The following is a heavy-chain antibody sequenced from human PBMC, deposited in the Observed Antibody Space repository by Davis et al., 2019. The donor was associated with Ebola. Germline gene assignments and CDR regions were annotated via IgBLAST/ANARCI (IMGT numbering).Heavy chain of an antibody. Sequence: GESLKISCSTSGFTFSSNAMIWVRQAPGKGPEWVAVILNDGSNKHYADSVKGRFTVSRDNSMNTLYLQMNSLTAEDSAVYYCTRGNYGRDVWGQGTTVAVSS. CDR3: TRGNYGRDV. CDR2: ILNDGSNK. V-gene: IGHV3-30-3*01. CDR1: GFTFSSNA. J-gene: IGHJ6*02.